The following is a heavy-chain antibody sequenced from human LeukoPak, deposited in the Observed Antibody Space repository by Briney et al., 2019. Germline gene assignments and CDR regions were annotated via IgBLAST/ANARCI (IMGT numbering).Heavy chain of an antibody. V-gene: IGHV4-4*07. Sequence: SETLSPTCSVSSGSITTHFWSWIRQPAGKGLEWIGRISATGSANYSPSLKSRVTMSVDTSKNQLSLKLSSVTAADTAVYYCAREVELARQFDYWGQGTLVTVSS. J-gene: IGHJ4*02. CDR2: ISATGSA. CDR1: SGSITTHF. CDR3: AREVELARQFDY. D-gene: IGHD5-24*01.